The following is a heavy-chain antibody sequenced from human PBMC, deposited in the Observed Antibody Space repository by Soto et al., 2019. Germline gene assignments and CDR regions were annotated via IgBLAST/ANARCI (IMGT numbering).Heavy chain of an antibody. CDR2: VYPSSGGT. J-gene: IGHJ6*02. D-gene: IGHD1-1*01. CDR1: GYTFSVYH. CDR3: AKELQRGLDV. V-gene: IGHV1-2*02. Sequence: QVQLVQSGAEVKQPGASVKVSCKASGYTFSVYHLHWVRQAPGQGLEWMGWVYPSSGGTSYAQRFEGRVTMTRDTSINTAYMEWSRLTSDVTAVYYCAKELQRGLDVWGQGTTVIVSS.